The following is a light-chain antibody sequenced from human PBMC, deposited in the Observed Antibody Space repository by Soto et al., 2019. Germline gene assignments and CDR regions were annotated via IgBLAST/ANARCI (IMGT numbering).Light chain of an antibody. CDR1: QSIANY. J-gene: IGKJ5*01. CDR2: AAS. V-gene: IGKV1-39*01. CDR3: QQNYSPPPIT. Sequence: DIHITQSPSSLSASVGDRVTITCRASQSIANYLNWYQQKPGKAPKLLIYAASTLQSGVPSKFSGSGFGTDFTLTISSLQTEDFATYYCQQNYSPPPITFGQGTRLEIK.